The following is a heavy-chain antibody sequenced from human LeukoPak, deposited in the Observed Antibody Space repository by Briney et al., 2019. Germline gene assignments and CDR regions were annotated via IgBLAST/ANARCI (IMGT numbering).Heavy chain of an antibody. V-gene: IGHV3-30*02. CDR3: TKDLGTEYNIFDY. J-gene: IGHJ4*02. CDR1: EFTFSAYA. Sequence: QPGGSLRLXCAASEFTFSAYAMHWIRQAPGRELEWVAFVRYGGNIRYYADSVKGRFTISRDNSKNTLYLQMNSLRPEDTAVYYCTKDLGTEYNIFDYWGQGTLVTVSS. CDR2: VRYGGNIR. D-gene: IGHD3-9*01.